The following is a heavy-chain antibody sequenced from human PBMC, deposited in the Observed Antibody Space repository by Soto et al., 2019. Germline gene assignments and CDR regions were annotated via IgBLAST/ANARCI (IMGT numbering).Heavy chain of an antibody. V-gene: IGHV4-30-4*01. Sequence: PSETLSLTCTVSGGSISSGDYYWSWIRQPPGKGLEWIGYIYYSGSTYYNPSLKSRVTISVDTSKNQFSLKLSSVTAADTAVYYCARDAQWLDPPPNYYYGMDVWGQGTTVTVS. CDR2: IYYSGST. D-gene: IGHD6-19*01. J-gene: IGHJ6*02. CDR3: ARDAQWLDPPPNYYYGMDV. CDR1: GGSISSGDYY.